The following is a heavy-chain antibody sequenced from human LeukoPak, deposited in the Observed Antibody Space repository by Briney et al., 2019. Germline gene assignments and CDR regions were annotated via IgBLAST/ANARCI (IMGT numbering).Heavy chain of an antibody. J-gene: IGHJ4*02. CDR3: TTIWPDYYDSSAYY. V-gene: IGHV3-15*01. D-gene: IGHD3-22*01. CDR2: IKSKTDGGTT. CDR1: GFTFNNAW. Sequence: GGSLRLSCAASGFTFNNAWMNWVRQAPGKGLEWVGRIKSKTDGGTTDYAAPVKGRFTISRDDSKNMLYLQMNSLKTEDTAVYYCTTIWPDYYDSSAYYWGQGSLVTVSS.